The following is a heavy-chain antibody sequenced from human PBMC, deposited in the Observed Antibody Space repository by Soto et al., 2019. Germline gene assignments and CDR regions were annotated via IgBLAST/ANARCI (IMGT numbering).Heavy chain of an antibody. CDR1: GFTFSSYA. Sequence: EVQLLESGGGLVQPGGSLRLSCAASGFTFSSYAMSWVRQAPGKGLEWVSAISGSGGSTYYADSVKGRFTISSDNSKNTLYLQMNSLRAEDTAVYYCAKARFLWFGELVGMDVWGQGTTVTVSS. D-gene: IGHD3-10*01. CDR2: ISGSGGST. J-gene: IGHJ6*02. V-gene: IGHV3-23*01. CDR3: AKARFLWFGELVGMDV.